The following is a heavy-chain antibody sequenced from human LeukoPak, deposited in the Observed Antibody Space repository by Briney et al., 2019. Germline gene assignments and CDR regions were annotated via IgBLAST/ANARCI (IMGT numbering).Heavy chain of an antibody. D-gene: IGHD5-24*01. CDR1: GFTFSSYG. V-gene: IGHV3-23*01. J-gene: IGHJ4*02. Sequence: QPGGTLRLSCAASGFTFSSYGMSWVRQAPGKGLEWVSAISGSGGSTYYADSVKGRFTISRDNSKNTLYLQMNSLRAEDTAVYYCVKDDGWVQYANWGQGTLVTVSS. CDR2: ISGSGGST. CDR3: VKDDGWVQYAN.